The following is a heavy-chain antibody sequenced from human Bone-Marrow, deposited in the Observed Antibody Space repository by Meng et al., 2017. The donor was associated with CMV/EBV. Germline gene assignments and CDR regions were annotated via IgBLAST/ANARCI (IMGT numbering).Heavy chain of an antibody. V-gene: IGHV3-30*04. J-gene: IGHJ4*02. CDR2: ISYDGSNK. Sequence: GESLKISCAASGFTFSSYAMHWVRQAPGKGLEWVAVISYDGSNKYYADSVKGRFTISRDNSKNTLYLQMNSLRAGDTAVYYCARDQGPRKNENDSSQSPWVWGQGTLVTVS. CDR1: GFTFSSYA. D-gene: IGHD3-22*01. CDR3: ARDQGPRKNENDSSQSPWV.